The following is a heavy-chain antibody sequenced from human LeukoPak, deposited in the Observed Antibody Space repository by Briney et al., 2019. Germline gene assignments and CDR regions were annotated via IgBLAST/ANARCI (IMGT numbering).Heavy chain of an antibody. J-gene: IGHJ3*02. CDR2: IGGRGGGP. CDR3: AKYSSGWFLDSFDI. CDR1: GFTFSSYA. V-gene: IGHV3-23*01. Sequence: PGGSLRLSCAASGFTFSSYAMSWVRQAPGKGLEWVAGIGGRGGGPHYSDSVRGRFTISRDNSKNTLYLQMNSLRAEDTAVYYCAKYSSGWFLDSFDIWGQGTMVTVSS. D-gene: IGHD6-19*01.